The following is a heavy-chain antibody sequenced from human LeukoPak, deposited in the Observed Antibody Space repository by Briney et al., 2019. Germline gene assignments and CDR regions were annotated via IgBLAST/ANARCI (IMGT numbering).Heavy chain of an antibody. J-gene: IGHJ6*03. CDR2: ISYDGSNK. D-gene: IGHD1-1*01. Sequence: GSLRLSCAASGFTFSSYAMHWVRQAPGKGLEWVAVISYDGSNKYYADSVKGRFTISRDNPKNTLYLQMNSLRPEDTAVYYCARDGNPVGNYYYMDVWGKGTTVTVSS. CDR1: GFTFSSYA. CDR3: ARDGNPVGNYYYMDV. V-gene: IGHV3-30*04.